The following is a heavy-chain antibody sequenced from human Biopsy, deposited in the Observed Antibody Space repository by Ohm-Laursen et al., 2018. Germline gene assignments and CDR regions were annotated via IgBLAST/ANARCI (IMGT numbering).Heavy chain of an antibody. J-gene: IGHJ4*02. V-gene: IGHV4-4*07. Sequence: SETLSLTCTVSGGSLSSYYWSWIRQPAGKGLEWIGRIYSSGSTNYNPSLKSRVTLSMDTSKRQFSLKLSFVTAADTAIYYCAHGSGSYYKWDFWGRGILVTVSS. D-gene: IGHD3-10*01. CDR3: AHGSGSYYKWDF. CDR2: IYSSGST. CDR1: GGSLSSYY.